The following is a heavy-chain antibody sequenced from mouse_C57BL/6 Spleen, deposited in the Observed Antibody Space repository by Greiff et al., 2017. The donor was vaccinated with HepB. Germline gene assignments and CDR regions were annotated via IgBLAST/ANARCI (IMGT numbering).Heavy chain of an antibody. CDR1: GFTFSDYY. D-gene: IGHD4-1*01. Sequence: EVHLVESEGGLVQPGSSMKLSCTASGFTFSDYYMAWVRQVPEKGLEWVANINYDGSSTYYLDSLKSRFIISRDNAKNILYLQMSSLKSEDTATYYCARAPHWDGYFDVWGTGTTVTVSS. V-gene: IGHV5-16*01. CDR3: ARAPHWDGYFDV. CDR2: INYDGSST. J-gene: IGHJ1*03.